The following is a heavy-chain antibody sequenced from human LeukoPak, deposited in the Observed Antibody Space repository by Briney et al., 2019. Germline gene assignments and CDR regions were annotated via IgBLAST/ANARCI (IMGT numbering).Heavy chain of an antibody. CDR3: ARGLSRGLDAFDI. V-gene: IGHV3-13*04. J-gene: IGHJ3*02. Sequence: GGCLRLSCAASGFTFSSYDMHWVRQAAGKGLEWVSGIDTGGYTYYPGSVRDRFTISRENGKNSLYLQVNSLRAGDTAVYYCARGLSRGLDAFDIWGQGTMVTVSS. CDR2: IDTGGYT. CDR1: GFTFSSYD. D-gene: IGHD3-10*01.